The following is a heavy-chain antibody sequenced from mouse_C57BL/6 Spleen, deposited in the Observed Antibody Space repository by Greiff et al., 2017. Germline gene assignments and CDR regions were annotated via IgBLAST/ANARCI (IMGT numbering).Heavy chain of an antibody. V-gene: IGHV1-22*01. CDR3: ARGMLSGLLVGY. Sequence: VQLQQSGPELVKPGASVKMSCKASGYTFTDYNMHWVKQSHGKSLEWIGYINPNNGGTSYNQKFKGKATLTVNKSSSTAYMALRSLTSEDSAVYCGARGMLSGLLVGYWGQGTSVTVSS. CDR1: GYTFTDYN. CDR2: INPNNGGT. J-gene: IGHJ4*01. D-gene: IGHD2-3*01.